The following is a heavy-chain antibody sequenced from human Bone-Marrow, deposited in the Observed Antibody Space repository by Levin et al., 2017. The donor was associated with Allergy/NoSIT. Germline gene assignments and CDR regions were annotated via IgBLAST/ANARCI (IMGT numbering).Heavy chain of an antibody. J-gene: IGHJ3*02. CDR3: ARVLDDSSGYFDAFDI. Sequence: GASVKVSCKASGYTFTSYYMHWVRLAPGQGLEWMGIINPSGGSTSYAQKFQGRVTMTRDTSTSTVYMELSSLRSEDTAVYYCARVLDDSSGYFDAFDIWGQGTMVTVSS. V-gene: IGHV1-46*01. CDR1: GYTFTSYY. D-gene: IGHD3-22*01. CDR2: INPSGGST.